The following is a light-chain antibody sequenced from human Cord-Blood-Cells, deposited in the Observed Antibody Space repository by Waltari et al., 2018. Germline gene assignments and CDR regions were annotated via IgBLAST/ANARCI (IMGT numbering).Light chain of an antibody. CDR3: QQSYSTPWT. CDR2: AAS. Sequence: DIQMTQSPSSLSASVGDRVTITCRASQSISSYLNWYQQKPGKAPKHLIYAASSLQSGVPSRFSGSGSGTDFTLTISSLQPEDFATYYCQQSYSTPWTFGQGT. J-gene: IGKJ1*01. CDR1: QSISSY. V-gene: IGKV1-39*01.